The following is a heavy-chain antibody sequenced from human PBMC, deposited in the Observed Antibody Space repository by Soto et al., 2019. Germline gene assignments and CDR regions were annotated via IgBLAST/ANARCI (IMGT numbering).Heavy chain of an antibody. CDR2: IYYSGST. CDR3: ATRIDIVVVPAAENWFDP. CDR1: GGSISSSSYY. Sequence: PSETLSLTSTVSGGSISSSSYYWGWFRQPPGKGLEWIGSIYYSGSTYHNPSLKSRVTISVDTSKNQFSLKLSSVTAADTAVYYCATRIDIVVVPAAENWFDPWGQGTLVTVAS. J-gene: IGHJ5*02. D-gene: IGHD2-2*01. V-gene: IGHV4-39*01.